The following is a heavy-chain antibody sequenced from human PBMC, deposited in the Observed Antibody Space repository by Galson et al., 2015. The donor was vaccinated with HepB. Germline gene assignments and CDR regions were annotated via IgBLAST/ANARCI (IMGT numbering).Heavy chain of an antibody. CDR1: GYSFTSYW. CDR3: ARHGEVVFGVVDSASAISNDAFDI. J-gene: IGHJ3*02. CDR2: IDPSDSYT. Sequence: QSGAEVKKPGESLRISCKGSGYSFTSYWISWVRQMPGKGLEWMGRIDPSDSYTNYSPSFQGHVTISADKSISTAYLQWSSLKASDTAMYYCARHGEVVFGVVDSASAISNDAFDIWGQGTMVTVSS. V-gene: IGHV5-10-1*01. D-gene: IGHD3-3*01.